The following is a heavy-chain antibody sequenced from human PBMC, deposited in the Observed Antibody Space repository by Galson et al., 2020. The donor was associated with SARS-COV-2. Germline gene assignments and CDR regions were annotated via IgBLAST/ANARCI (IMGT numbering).Heavy chain of an antibody. J-gene: IGHJ4*02. D-gene: IGHD2-2*01. Sequence: SCPTLVKPTHTLTLTCTFSRFSLRTTGMCVSWIRQPPAKALEWLARIDWDDDKFYSTSLKTRLTISKDTSKNQVVLTMTNMDPVDTATYYCARIRTVPGYFDYWGQGTLVTVSS. CDR3: ARIRTVPGYFDY. CDR2: IDWDDDK. CDR1: RFSLRTTGMC. V-gene: IGHV2-70*17.